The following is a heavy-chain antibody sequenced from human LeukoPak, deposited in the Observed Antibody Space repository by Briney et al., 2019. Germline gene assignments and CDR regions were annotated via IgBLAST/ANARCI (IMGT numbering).Heavy chain of an antibody. V-gene: IGHV3-23*01. J-gene: IGHJ3*02. CDR2: ISGSGGST. CDR1: GFTLSNSA. Sequence: GGSLRLSCAASGFTLSNSAMTWVRQAPGKGLEWVSGISGSGGSTYYADSVKGRFTISRDNSKNTLYLQMNSLRAEDTAVYYCTTGTYYDYVRGSADAFDIWGQGTMVTVSS. D-gene: IGHD3-16*01. CDR3: TTGTYYDYVRGSADAFDI.